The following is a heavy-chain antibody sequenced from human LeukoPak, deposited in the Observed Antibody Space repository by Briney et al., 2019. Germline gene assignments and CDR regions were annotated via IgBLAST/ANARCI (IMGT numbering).Heavy chain of an antibody. J-gene: IGHJ4*02. Sequence: GGSLRLSCAASGFTFSSYEMIWVRQAPGKGLEWVSYISSSGSAIYYADSVKGRFTISRDNAKNSLYLQMNSLRAEDTAVYYCARMDSSGYFDYWGQGTPVTVSS. V-gene: IGHV3-48*03. CDR3: ARMDSSGYFDY. D-gene: IGHD3-22*01. CDR1: GFTFSSYE. CDR2: ISSSGSAI.